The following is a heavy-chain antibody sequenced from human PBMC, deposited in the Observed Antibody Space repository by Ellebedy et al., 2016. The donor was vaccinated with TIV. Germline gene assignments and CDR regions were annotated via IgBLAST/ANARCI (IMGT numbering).Heavy chain of an antibody. CDR1: GFSFDDYG. J-gene: IGHJ4*02. V-gene: IGHV3-20*04. CDR3: ARIPRHSYDSTGAYYFDS. CDR2: INWNGDIT. D-gene: IGHD3-22*01. Sequence: GESLKISCAASGFSFDDYGMAWVRQVPGKDLERVSGINWNGDITEYADSVKGRFTISRDNAKKSLYLQMDSLRVDDTALYYCARIPRHSYDSTGAYYFDSWGQGILVTVSS.